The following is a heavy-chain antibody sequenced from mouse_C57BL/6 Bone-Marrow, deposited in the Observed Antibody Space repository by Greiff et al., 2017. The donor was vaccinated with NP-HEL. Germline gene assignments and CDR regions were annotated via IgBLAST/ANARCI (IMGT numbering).Heavy chain of an antibody. CDR1: GFTFSSYG. CDR3: ARHPYGSSFYYYAMDY. CDR2: ISSGGSYT. V-gene: IGHV5-6*01. Sequence: EVQLVESGGDLVKPGGSLKLSCAASGFTFSSYGMSWVRQTPDKRLEWVATISSGGSYTYYPDSVKGRFNISRDNAKNTLYLQMSSLKSEDTAMYYCARHPYGSSFYYYAMDYWGQGTSVTVSS. D-gene: IGHD1-1*01. J-gene: IGHJ4*01.